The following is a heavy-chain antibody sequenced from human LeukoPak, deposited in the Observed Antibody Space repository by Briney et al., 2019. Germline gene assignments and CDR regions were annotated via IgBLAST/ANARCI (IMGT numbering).Heavy chain of an antibody. Sequence: GGSLRLSCAASGFTFSSYEMNWVRQAPGKGLEWISYISSSGTTIYYADSVKGQFTISRDNAKNSLYLQMNSLRAEDTAVYYCASGRCGGGSCYHAYWGQGTLVTVSS. CDR3: ASGRCGGGSCYHAY. J-gene: IGHJ4*02. D-gene: IGHD2-15*01. CDR1: GFTFSSYE. CDR2: ISSSGTTI. V-gene: IGHV3-48*03.